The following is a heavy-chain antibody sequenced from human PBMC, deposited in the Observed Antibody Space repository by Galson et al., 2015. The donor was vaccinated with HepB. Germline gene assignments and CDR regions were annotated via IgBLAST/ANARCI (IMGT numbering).Heavy chain of an antibody. Sequence: SVKVSCKASGYTFTSYAMNWVRQAPGQGLEWMGWINTNTGNPTYAQGFTGRFVFSLDTSVSTAYLQISSLKAEDTAVYYCARGPNLWFVLWGAFDIWGQGTMVTVSS. D-gene: IGHD3-10*01. V-gene: IGHV7-4-1*02. CDR1: GYTFTSYA. CDR3: ARGPNLWFVLWGAFDI. J-gene: IGHJ3*02. CDR2: INTNTGNP.